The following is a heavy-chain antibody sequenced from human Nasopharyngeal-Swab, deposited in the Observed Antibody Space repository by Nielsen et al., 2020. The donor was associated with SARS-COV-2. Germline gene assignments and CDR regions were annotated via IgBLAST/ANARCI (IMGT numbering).Heavy chain of an antibody. J-gene: IGHJ4*02. Sequence: GESLKISCAASGFTFSSYWMSWVRQAPGKGLEWVANIKQDGSEKYYVDSVKGRFTISRDNAKNSLYLQMNSLRAEDTAVYYCAREADLVRGIRDYWGQGTLVTVSS. CDR1: GFTFSSYW. D-gene: IGHD3-10*01. CDR3: AREADLVRGIRDY. V-gene: IGHV3-7*01. CDR2: IKQDGSEK.